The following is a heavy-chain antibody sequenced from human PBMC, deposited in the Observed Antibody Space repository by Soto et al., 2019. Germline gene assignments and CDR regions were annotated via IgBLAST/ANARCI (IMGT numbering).Heavy chain of an antibody. D-gene: IGHD6-13*01. Sequence: EVQLVESGGGLVQPGGSLRLSCAASGFTFSTYWMNWVRQAPGKGLEWVANIKQDGSEKYYVDSVKGRFTISRDNAKNSLYLQMNSLRAEDTAVYYCARDWGIAAAGSHCFDYWGQGTLVTVSS. CDR1: GFTFSTYW. CDR3: ARDWGIAAAGSHCFDY. CDR2: IKQDGSEK. J-gene: IGHJ4*02. V-gene: IGHV3-7*03.